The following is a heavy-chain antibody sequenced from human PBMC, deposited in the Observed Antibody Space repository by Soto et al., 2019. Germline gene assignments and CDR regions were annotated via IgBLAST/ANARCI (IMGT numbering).Heavy chain of an antibody. J-gene: IGHJ3*02. V-gene: IGHV3-23*01. CDR3: PKAYSMTIFGVVIETPGEGFAI. Sequence: EVQLLESGGGLVQPGGSLRLSCAASGFTFSSYAMSWVRQAPGKGLEWVSSIRGSGGSTNYADSVKGRFTISRDNSKNTLYLRMNSLRVEDTAVYYCPKAYSMTIFGVVIETPGEGFAIWGQGTMVTVSS. D-gene: IGHD3-3*01. CDR2: IRGSGGST. CDR1: GFTFSSYA.